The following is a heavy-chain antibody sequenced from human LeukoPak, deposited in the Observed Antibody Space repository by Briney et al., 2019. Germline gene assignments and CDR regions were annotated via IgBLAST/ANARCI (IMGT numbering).Heavy chain of an antibody. CDR2: IIPIFGTA. V-gene: IGHV1-69*05. Sequence: SVKVSCKASGGTFSSYAISWVRQAPGQGLEWMGGIIPIFGTANYAQRFQGRVTITTDESTSTAYMELSSLRSEDTAVYYCARRTRDHDAFDIWGQGTMVTVSS. J-gene: IGHJ3*02. D-gene: IGHD1-14*01. CDR3: ARRTRDHDAFDI. CDR1: GGTFSSYA.